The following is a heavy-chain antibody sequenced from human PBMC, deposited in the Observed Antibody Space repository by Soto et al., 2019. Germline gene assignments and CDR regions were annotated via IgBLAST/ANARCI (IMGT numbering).Heavy chain of an antibody. Sequence: VHLVESGGGVVQPGRSLRLLCEASGFSFSRYGMHWVRQAPGMGLEWVAVISWDGLAQYYADSVKGRFTISRDNSQSTLYLQMNSLRTEDTAIYYCAKETIQVGGPNYFDYWGPGALVTVSS. CDR2: ISWDGLAQ. CDR1: GFSFSRYG. J-gene: IGHJ4*02. V-gene: IGHV3-30*18. CDR3: AKETIQVGGPNYFDY. D-gene: IGHD1-1*01.